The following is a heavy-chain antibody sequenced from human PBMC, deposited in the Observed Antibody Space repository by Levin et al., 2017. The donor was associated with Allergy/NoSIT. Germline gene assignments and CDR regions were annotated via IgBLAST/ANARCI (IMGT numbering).Heavy chain of an antibody. CDR3: AGGIAARPIGWYFDL. J-gene: IGHJ2*01. Sequence: GESLKISCAASGFTFSSYGMHWVRQAPGKGLEWVAVIWYDGSNKYYADSVKGRFTISRDNSKNTLYLQMNSLRAEDTAVYYCAGGIAARPIGWYFDLWGRGTLVTVSS. CDR1: GFTFSSYG. D-gene: IGHD6-6*01. CDR2: IWYDGSNK. V-gene: IGHV3-33*01.